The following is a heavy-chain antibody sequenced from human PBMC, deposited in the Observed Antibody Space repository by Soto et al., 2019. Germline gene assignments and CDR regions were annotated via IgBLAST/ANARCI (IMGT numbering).Heavy chain of an antibody. Sequence: VKVSCKACGYRFVYSYIPWVRQAPGQGLDWMGIINPRGGDSRYAQKFQGRVSVTMDTSTYTVYMDLISLTSEDTAVYYCARVQCGGDCRPGEWFYYYGMDVWGQGTTVTVSS. CDR1: GYRFVYSY. V-gene: IGHV1-46*01. CDR2: INPRGGDS. CDR3: ARVQCGGDCRPGEWFYYYGMDV. J-gene: IGHJ6*02. D-gene: IGHD2-21*02.